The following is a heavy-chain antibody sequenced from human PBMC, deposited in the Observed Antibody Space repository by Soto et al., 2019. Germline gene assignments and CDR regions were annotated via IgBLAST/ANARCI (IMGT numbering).Heavy chain of an antibody. CDR3: ARGFNYDSSGDDAFDI. CDR2: ISSSSNYI. D-gene: IGHD3-22*01. CDR1: GFTFSSYN. V-gene: IGHV3-21*01. J-gene: IGHJ3*02. Sequence: PGGSLRLSCAASGFTFSSYNMNWVRQAPGKGLEWVSSISSSSNYIYYADSVKGRFTISRDNAKKSLYLQMNSLRAEDTAVYYCARGFNYDSSGDDAFDIWGQGTMVTVSS.